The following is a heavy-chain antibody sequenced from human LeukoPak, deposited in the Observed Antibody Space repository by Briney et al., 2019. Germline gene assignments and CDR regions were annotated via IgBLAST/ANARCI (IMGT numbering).Heavy chain of an antibody. CDR1: GLTLSRHW. V-gene: IGHV3-7*05. Sequence: GGSLRLSCAASGLTLSRHWMSWVRQAPGKGLEWVVNINEDGSQKHHVDSVKGRFSISRDNAKNSLNLQMNSLRAEDTAVYYCARGEGLFDYWGQGTLVTVSS. CDR2: INEDGSQK. J-gene: IGHJ4*02. CDR3: ARGEGLFDY.